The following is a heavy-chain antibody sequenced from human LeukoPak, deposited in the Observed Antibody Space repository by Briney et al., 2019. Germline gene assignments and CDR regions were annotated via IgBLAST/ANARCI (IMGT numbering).Heavy chain of an antibody. V-gene: IGHV3-23*01. CDR3: ATTLNIATAAYF. CDR1: GFTFSSYA. D-gene: IGHD6-13*01. J-gene: IGHJ4*02. CDR2: ISGSGGST. Sequence: TGGSLRLSCAASGFTFSSYAMSWVRQAPGKGLEWVSAISGSGGSTYYADSVKGRFTISRDNSKNTLYLQMNSLRAEDTAVYYCATTLNIATAAYFWGQGTLVTVSS.